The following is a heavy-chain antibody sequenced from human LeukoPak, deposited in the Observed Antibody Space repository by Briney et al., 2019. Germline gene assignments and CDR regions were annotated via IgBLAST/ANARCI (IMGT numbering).Heavy chain of an antibody. D-gene: IGHD5-18*01. V-gene: IGHV4-59*01. Sequence: ETLSLTCTVSGGSISSYYWSWIRQPPGKGLEWIGYIYYSGSTHYNPSLKSRVTISVDTSKNQFSLKLSSVTAADTAVYYCARTEESGYSYRYFGYYYYMDVWGKGTTVTVSS. J-gene: IGHJ6*03. CDR1: GGSISSYY. CDR2: IYYSGST. CDR3: ARTEESGYSYRYFGYYYYMDV.